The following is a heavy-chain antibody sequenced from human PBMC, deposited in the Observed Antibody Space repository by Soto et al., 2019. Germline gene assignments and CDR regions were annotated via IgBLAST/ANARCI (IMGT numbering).Heavy chain of an antibody. CDR2: VYYRGRS. CDR1: SGSLTNSRCS. CDR3: VSERSFVQFQPYFHY. V-gene: IGHV4-39*01. J-gene: IGHJ2*01. Sequence: SETLSLTCPVPSGSLTNSRCSWASIRQCPGEGLEWIGSVYYRGRSYSKSSVKSRVTISVNTSKNQFSLNLNSVTASATAVYFCVSERSFVQFQPYFHYRGR. D-gene: IGHD3-10*01.